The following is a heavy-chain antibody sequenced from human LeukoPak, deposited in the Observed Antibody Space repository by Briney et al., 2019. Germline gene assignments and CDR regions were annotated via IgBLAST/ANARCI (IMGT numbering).Heavy chain of an antibody. Sequence: GGSLRLSSAASGFTFISSMMHWVRQPPGKGLVWVSRITRDGSSTTYADSVKGRFTTSRDNTKNTLYLQMYSLRDDDTAVYYCARDPGYESWGPFWGGMEVWGNGTTVIVSS. J-gene: IGHJ6*04. V-gene: IGHV3-74*01. CDR1: GFTFISSM. CDR2: ITRDGSST. D-gene: IGHD3-16*01. CDR3: ARDPGYESWGPFWGGMEV.